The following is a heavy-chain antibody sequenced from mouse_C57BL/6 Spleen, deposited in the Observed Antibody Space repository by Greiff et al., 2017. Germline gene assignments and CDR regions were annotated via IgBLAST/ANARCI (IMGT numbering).Heavy chain of an antibody. CDR1: GFTFSDYY. CDR2: INYDGSST. Sequence: EVKLVESEGGLVQPGSSMKLSCTASGFTFSDYYMAWVRQVPEKGLEWVANINYDGSSTYYLDSLKSRFIISRDNAKNILYLQMSSLKSEDTATYYCARVSNYRYFDYWGQGTTLTVSS. CDR3: ARVSNYRYFDY. V-gene: IGHV5-16*01. D-gene: IGHD2-5*01. J-gene: IGHJ2*01.